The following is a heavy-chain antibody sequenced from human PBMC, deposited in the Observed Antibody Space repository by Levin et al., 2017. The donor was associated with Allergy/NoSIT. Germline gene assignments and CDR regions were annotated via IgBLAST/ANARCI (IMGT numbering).Heavy chain of an antibody. J-gene: IGHJ5*02. CDR1: GFTFSDYY. CDR2: ISSSGSVM. Sequence: LSLTCEVSGFTFSDYYMSWIRQAPGKGLEWVSYISSSGSVMDYADSVKGRFTISRDNAKNSLNLQMNSLRADDTAVYYCARGGYTYGHGWFDPWGQGTLVTVS. D-gene: IGHD5-18*01. V-gene: IGHV3-11*01. CDR3: ARGGYTYGHGWFDP.